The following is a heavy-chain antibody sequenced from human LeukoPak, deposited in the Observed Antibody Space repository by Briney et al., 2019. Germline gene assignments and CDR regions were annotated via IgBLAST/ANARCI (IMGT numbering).Heavy chain of an antibody. CDR2: IYTSGST. CDR1: GGSISSYY. D-gene: IGHD1-26*01. CDR3: VRVGTSYPHVWYFDY. V-gene: IGHV4-4*07. Sequence: SETLSLTCTVSGGSISSYYWSWFRQPAGKGLEWIGRIYTSGSTNYNPSLKSRVTMSVDTSKNQFSLKLSSVTAADTDVYYCVRVGTSYPHVWYFDYWGQGTLVTVSS. J-gene: IGHJ4*02.